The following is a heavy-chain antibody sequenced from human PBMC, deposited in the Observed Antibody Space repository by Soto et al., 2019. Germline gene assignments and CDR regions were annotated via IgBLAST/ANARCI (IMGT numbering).Heavy chain of an antibody. CDR2: IITIFDTT. J-gene: IGHJ6*02. V-gene: IGHV1-69*01. D-gene: IGHD2-2*01. Sequence: QVQLVQSGAEVKKPGSSVKVSCRASGCTFSSYAISWVRQAPGQGLQWMGGIITIFDTTNYAQKFKGRVTISADEYTRTAYMELNSLRSEDTAVYYCATAVGDIVVVPAAKDLPYYYYRMDLLGQGTTVTVSS. CDR1: GCTFSSYA. CDR3: ATAVGDIVVVPAAKDLPYYYYRMDL.